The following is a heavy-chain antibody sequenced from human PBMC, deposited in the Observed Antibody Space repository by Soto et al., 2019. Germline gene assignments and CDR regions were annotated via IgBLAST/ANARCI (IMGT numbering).Heavy chain of an antibody. CDR3: ARQEEYSSSNYYYYGMDV. J-gene: IGHJ6*02. CDR2: IYPGDSDT. D-gene: IGHD6-6*01. V-gene: IGHV5-51*01. Sequence: GESLKISCKGSGYSFTSYWIGWVRQMPGKGLEWMGIIYPGDSDTRYSPSFQGQVTISADKSISTAYLQWSSLKASDTAMYYCARQEEYSSSNYYYYGMDVWGQGTTVTVS. CDR1: GYSFTSYW.